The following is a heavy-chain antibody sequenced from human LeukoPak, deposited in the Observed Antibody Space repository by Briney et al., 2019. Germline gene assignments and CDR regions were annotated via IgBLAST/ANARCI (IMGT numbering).Heavy chain of an antibody. CDR1: GYTFTSYD. Sequence: ASVNVSCKASGYTFTSYDINWVRQATGQGLEWMGWMNPNSGNTGYAQKFQGRVTITRNTSISTAYMELNSLRSEDTAVYYCARDCSSTSCYRDAFDIWGQGTMVTVSS. J-gene: IGHJ3*02. V-gene: IGHV1-8*03. D-gene: IGHD2-2*01. CDR3: ARDCSSTSCYRDAFDI. CDR2: MNPNSGNT.